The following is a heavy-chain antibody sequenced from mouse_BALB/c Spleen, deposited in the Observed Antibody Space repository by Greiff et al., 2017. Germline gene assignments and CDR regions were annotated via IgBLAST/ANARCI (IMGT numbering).Heavy chain of an antibody. Sequence: EVHLVESGGDLVKPGGSLKLSCAASGFTFSSYGMSWVRQTPDKRLEWVATISSGGSYTYYPDSVKGRFTISRDNAKNTLYLQMSSLKSEDTAMYYCARRGQGNYPYYFDYWGQGTTLTVSS. CDR1: GFTFSSYG. D-gene: IGHD2-1*01. CDR2: ISSGGSYT. V-gene: IGHV5-6*01. CDR3: ARRGQGNYPYYFDY. J-gene: IGHJ2*01.